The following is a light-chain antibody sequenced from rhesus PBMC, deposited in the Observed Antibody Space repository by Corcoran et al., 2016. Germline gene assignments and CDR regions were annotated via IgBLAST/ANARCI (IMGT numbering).Light chain of an antibody. CDR1: QGINKE. Sequence: DIQMTQSPSSLSASVGDRVTVTCRASQGINKELSWYQQTPGKAPTLLIYAASSLQPGVSSRCSGSGSGTDYTLTISSLQPEDAATYYGLQDYTTPWTFGQGTKVEIK. CDR3: LQDYTTPWT. CDR2: AAS. V-gene: IGKV1-94*01. J-gene: IGKJ1*01.